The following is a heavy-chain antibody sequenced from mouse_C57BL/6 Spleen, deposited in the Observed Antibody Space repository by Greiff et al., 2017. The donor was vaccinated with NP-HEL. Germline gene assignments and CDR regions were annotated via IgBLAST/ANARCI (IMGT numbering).Heavy chain of an antibody. CDR1: GYTFTEYT. V-gene: IGHV1-62-2*01. Sequence: VQLVESGAELVKPGASVKLSCKASGYTFTEYTIHWVKQRSGQGLEWIGWFYPGSGSIKYNEKFKDKATLTADKSSSTVYMELSRLTSEDSAVYFCARHDQEAYDYDYAMDDWGQGTSVTVSS. J-gene: IGHJ4*01. CDR3: ARHDQEAYDYDYAMDD. D-gene: IGHD2-4*01. CDR2: FYPGSGSI.